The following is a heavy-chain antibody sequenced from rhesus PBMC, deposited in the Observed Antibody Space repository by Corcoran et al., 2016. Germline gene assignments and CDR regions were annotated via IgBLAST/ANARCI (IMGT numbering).Heavy chain of an antibody. CDR3: ARPYSGSYYRFDV. V-gene: IGHV4-106*01. D-gene: IGHD3-16*01. CDR1: GGSISADYY. CDR2: IYGRGGAS. Sequence: QVQLQESGPGLVKPSETLSLTCAVSGGSISADYYWSWIRQPPGKGLEWIGYIYGRGGASKYNPSLKNRITISKDMSKNQFSRKRNAVTAAGTVMYYCARPYSGSYYRFDVWGAGVLVTVSS. J-gene: IGHJ5-1*01.